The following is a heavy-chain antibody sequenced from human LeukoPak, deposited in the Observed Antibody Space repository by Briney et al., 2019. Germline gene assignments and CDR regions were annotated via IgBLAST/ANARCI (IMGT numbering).Heavy chain of an antibody. CDR2: FDPADGET. CDR3: ATRPHYDGSGSYAY. CDR1: GYSLTELS. J-gene: IGHJ4*02. Sequence: ASEKVSCKLSGYSLTELSMLWLRQAPRKGLEGMGGFDPADGETIYAQKFQGRVTMTEDTSTDTAYMELSSLRSENTAVYYCATRPHYDGSGSYAYWGQGTLVTVSS. D-gene: IGHD3-10*01. V-gene: IGHV1-24*01.